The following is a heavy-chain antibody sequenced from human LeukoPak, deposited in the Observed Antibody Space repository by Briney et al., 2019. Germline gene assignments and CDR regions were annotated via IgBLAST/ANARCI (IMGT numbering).Heavy chain of an antibody. CDR2: INKDGSKK. CDR3: ARDVWQQLID. Sequence: GGSLRLSCAVSGFTFSSHWMTWVRQAPGRGPECVANINKDGSKKYYVDSVKGRFTISRDNAKNSLYLQMNSLRAEDTAVYYCARDVWQQLIDWGQGTLVTVSS. CDR1: GFTFSSHW. D-gene: IGHD6-13*01. J-gene: IGHJ4*02. V-gene: IGHV3-7*01.